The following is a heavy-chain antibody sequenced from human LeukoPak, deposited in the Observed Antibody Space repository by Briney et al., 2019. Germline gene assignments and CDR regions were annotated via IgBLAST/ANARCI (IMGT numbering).Heavy chain of an antibody. CDR3: AKYLGYSFDY. J-gene: IGHJ4*02. D-gene: IGHD6-13*01. CDR1: GFTFSNYW. V-gene: IGHV3-7*05. Sequence: GGSLRLSCAASGFTFSNYWMSWVRQAPGKGLEWVANIKHDGGEIYYVDSVKGRFTISRDNAKNSLYLQMNSLRAEDTAVYYCAKYLGYSFDYWGQGTLVTVSS. CDR2: IKHDGGEI.